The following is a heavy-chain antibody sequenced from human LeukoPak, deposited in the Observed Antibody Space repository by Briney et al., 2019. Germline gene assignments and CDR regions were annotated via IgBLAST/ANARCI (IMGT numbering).Heavy chain of an antibody. CDR3: ARGPATIAAAGIDY. J-gene: IGHJ4*02. CDR1: GFTFSSYS. Sequence: GGSLRLSCAASGFTFSSYSMNWVRQAPGKGLEGVSSISSSSSYIYYADSVKGRFTISRDNAKNSLYLQMNSQRAEDTAVYYCARGPATIAAAGIDYWGQGTLVTVSS. CDR2: ISSSSSYI. D-gene: IGHD6-13*01. V-gene: IGHV3-21*01.